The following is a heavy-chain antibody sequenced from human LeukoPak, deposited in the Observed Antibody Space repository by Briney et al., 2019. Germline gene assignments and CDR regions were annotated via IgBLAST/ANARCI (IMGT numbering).Heavy chain of an antibody. D-gene: IGHD6-13*01. CDR1: GYSFTSYW. CDR2: IYPDDSDT. J-gene: IGHJ6*02. CDR3: ARQTAAAKTTKEYYYYYYGMDV. V-gene: IGHV5-51*01. Sequence: PGESLKISCKGPGYSFTSYWIGWVRQMPGKGLEWMGIIYPDDSDTRYSPSFQGQVTISADKSISTAYLQWSSLKASDTAMYYCARQTAAAKTTKEYYYYYYGMDVWGQGTTVTVSS.